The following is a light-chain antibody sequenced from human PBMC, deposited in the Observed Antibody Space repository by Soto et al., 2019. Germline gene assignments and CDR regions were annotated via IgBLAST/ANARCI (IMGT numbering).Light chain of an antibody. J-gene: IGKJ5*01. CDR3: QQRNVWPPIT. CDR2: DST. CDR1: QSIHTS. V-gene: IGKV3-11*01. Sequence: EIVLTQSPGTLSLSPGERATLSCRASQSIHTSLAWYQQKSGKPPRLVIYDSTLRANGVPDRFGGSRSGTEFTLTIKSLEPEDFAVYYCQQRNVWPPITFGQGTRREIK.